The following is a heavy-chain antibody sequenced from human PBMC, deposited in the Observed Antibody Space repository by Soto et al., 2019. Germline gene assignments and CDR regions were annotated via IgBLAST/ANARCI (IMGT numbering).Heavy chain of an antibody. CDR2: INPNSGGT. D-gene: IGHD3-10*01. Sequence: QVQLVQSGAEVKKPGASVKVSCKASGYTFTGYYMHWVRQAPGQGLEWMGWINPNSGGTNDAQKLQGGVTMTRDTSISTAYMELSRLRSDDTAVYYCARGALNYYGSGIHFDYWGQGTLVTVSS. V-gene: IGHV1-2*02. CDR1: GYTFTGYY. CDR3: ARGALNYYGSGIHFDY. J-gene: IGHJ4*02.